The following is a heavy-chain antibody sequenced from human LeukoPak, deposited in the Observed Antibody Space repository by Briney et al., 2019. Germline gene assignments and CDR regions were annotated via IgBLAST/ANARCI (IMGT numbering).Heavy chain of an antibody. D-gene: IGHD6-13*01. V-gene: IGHV3-23*01. CDR2: ISGSGGNA. CDR3: AKGGTSSWYFVFDY. CDR1: GFTFRSYA. Sequence: PGGSLRLSCAASGFTFRSYAMTWVRQAPGKGREWVPVISGSGGNAYYADSVKGRFTISRDNFKNTLYLQMNSLTAEDTAIYYCAKGGTSSWYFVFDYWGQGVLVTVSS. J-gene: IGHJ4*02.